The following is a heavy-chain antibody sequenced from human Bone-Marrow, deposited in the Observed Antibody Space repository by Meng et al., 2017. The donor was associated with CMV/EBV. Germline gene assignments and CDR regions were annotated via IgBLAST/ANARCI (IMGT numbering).Heavy chain of an antibody. V-gene: IGHV3-30-3*01. D-gene: IGHD2-2*03. CDR3: ARDGYCSSTSCYALGY. J-gene: IGHJ4*02. CDR1: GFTFSSYA. CDR2: ISYDGSNK. Sequence: GESLKISCAASGFTFSSYAMHWVRQAPGKGLEWVAVISYDGSNKYYADSVKGRFTISRDNSKNTLYLQMNSLRAEDTAVYYCARDGYCSSTSCYALGYWGQGTRVTVSS.